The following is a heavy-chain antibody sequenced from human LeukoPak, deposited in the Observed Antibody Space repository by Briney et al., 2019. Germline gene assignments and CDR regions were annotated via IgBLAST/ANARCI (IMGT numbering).Heavy chain of an antibody. CDR3: ASGRLGYNSPFDS. CDR1: GGSISPNY. V-gene: IGHV4-59*01. J-gene: IGHJ4*02. CDR2: IFYTGTT. D-gene: IGHD5-24*01. Sequence: PSETLSLTCTVSGGSISPNYWRWIRQPPGKGLEWIGSIFYTGTTNYNPSLKSRVTISVDTSKNQFSLSLTSVTAADTAVYYCASGRLGYNSPFDSWGQGTLVTVPS.